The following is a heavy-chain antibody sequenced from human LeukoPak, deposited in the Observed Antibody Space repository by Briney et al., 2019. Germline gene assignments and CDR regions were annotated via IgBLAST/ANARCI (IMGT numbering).Heavy chain of an antibody. CDR3: ARDSSSLHDAFDI. CDR2: INPNSGGT. J-gene: IGHJ3*02. Sequence: ASVKVSCKASGYTFTGYYMHWVRQAPGQGLEWMGWINPNSGGTNYAQKFQGRVTMTRDTSISTAYMELSRLRSDDTAVYYCARDSSSLHDAFDIWGQGTMVTVSS. D-gene: IGHD6-13*01. CDR1: GYTFTGYY. V-gene: IGHV1-2*02.